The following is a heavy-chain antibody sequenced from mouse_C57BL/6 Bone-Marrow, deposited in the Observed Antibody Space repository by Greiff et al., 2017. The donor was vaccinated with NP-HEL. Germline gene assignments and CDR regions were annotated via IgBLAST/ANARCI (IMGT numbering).Heavy chain of an antibody. J-gene: IGHJ2*01. V-gene: IGHV1-82*01. CDR1: GYAFSSSW. Sequence: VKLQQSGPELVKPGASVKISCKASGYAFSSSWMNWVKQRPGKGLEWIGRIYPGDGDTNYNGKFKGKATLTADKSSSTAYMQLSSLTSEDSAVYFCASVYYGRRGYYFDYWGQGTTLTVSS. CDR3: ASVYYGRRGYYFDY. D-gene: IGHD1-1*01. CDR2: IYPGDGDT.